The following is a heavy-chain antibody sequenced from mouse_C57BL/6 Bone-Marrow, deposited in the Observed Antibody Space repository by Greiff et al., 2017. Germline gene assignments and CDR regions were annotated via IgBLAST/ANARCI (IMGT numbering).Heavy chain of an antibody. CDR2: IRLKSDNYAT. CDR3: TGEECRGLAWFAY. J-gene: IGHJ3*01. V-gene: IGHV6-3*01. CDR1: GFTFSNYW. Sequence: EVQLVESGGGLVQPGGSMKLSCVASGFTFSNYWMNWVRQSPEKGLEWVAQIRLKSDNYATHYAESVKGRFTISRDDSKSSVYLQMNNLRAEDTGIYYCTGEECRGLAWFAYWGQGTLVTVSA.